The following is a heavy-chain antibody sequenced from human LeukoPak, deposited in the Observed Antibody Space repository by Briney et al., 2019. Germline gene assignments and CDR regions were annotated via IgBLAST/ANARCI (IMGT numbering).Heavy chain of an antibody. D-gene: IGHD1-14*01. CDR2: INPNSGGT. V-gene: IGHV1-2*02. CDR1: GYTFTGYY. CDR3: ARVNRDQIPYYFDY. J-gene: IGHJ4*02. Sequence: ASVKVSCKASGYTFTGYYMHWVRQAPGQGLEWMGWINPNSGGTNYAQKFQGRVTMTRDTSISTAYMELSRLRSDDTAVYYCARVNRDQIPYYFDYWGQGTLVTVSS.